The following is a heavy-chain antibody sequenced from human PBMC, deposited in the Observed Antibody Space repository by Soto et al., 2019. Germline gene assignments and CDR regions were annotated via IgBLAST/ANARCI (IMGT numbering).Heavy chain of an antibody. Sequence: SETLSLTCAVYGGSFSGYYWSWIRQPPGKGLEWIGEINHSGSTNYNPSLKSRVTISVDTSKNQFSLKLSSVTAADTAVYYCARAGRGLADYWGQGTLVTVS. CDR1: GGSFSGYY. J-gene: IGHJ4*02. CDR2: INHSGST. CDR3: ARAGRGLADY. D-gene: IGHD3-10*01. V-gene: IGHV4-34*01.